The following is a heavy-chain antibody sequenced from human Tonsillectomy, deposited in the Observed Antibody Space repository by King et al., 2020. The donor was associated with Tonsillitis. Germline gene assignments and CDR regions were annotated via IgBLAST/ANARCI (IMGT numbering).Heavy chain of an antibody. J-gene: IGHJ4*02. V-gene: IGHV3-33*05. CDR2: ISYDGSNK. D-gene: IGHD7-27*01. CDR1: GFTFSSYG. Sequence: VQLVESGGGVVQPGRSLRLSCAASGFTFSSYGMHWVRQAPGKGLEWVAVISYDGSNKYYADSVKGRFTISRDNSKNTLYLQMNSLRAEDTAVYYCARDLGYWGQXTLVTVSS. CDR3: ARDLGY.